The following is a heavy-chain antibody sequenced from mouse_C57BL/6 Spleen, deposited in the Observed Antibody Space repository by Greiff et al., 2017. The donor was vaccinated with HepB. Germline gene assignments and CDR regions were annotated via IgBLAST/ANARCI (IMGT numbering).Heavy chain of an antibody. V-gene: IGHV1-22*01. CDR3: ARRSAVVVPFDY. J-gene: IGHJ2*01. D-gene: IGHD1-1*01. Sequence: EVQLQQSGPELVKPGASVKMSCKASGYTFTDYHMHWVKQSHGKSLEWIGYINPNNGGTSYNQKFKGKATLTVNKSSSTAYMELRSLTSEDSAVYYCARRSAVVVPFDYWGQSTTLTVSS. CDR1: GYTFTDYH. CDR2: INPNNGGT.